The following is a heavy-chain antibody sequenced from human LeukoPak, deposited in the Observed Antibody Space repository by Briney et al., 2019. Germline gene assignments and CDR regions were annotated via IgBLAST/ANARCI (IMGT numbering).Heavy chain of an antibody. D-gene: IGHD2-8*01. Sequence: ASVKVSCKVSGYTLTELSMHWVRQAPGKGLEWMGGLDPEDGETIYAQKFQGRVTMTEDTSTDTAYMELSSLRSEDTAVYYCATKIDCTNGVCYHYFDYWGQGTLVTVSS. V-gene: IGHV1-24*01. CDR2: LDPEDGET. J-gene: IGHJ4*02. CDR3: ATKIDCTNGVCYHYFDY. CDR1: GYTLTELS.